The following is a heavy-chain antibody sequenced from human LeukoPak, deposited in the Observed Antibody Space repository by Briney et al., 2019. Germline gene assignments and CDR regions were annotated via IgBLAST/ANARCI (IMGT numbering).Heavy chain of an antibody. J-gene: IGHJ4*02. CDR1: GFSFSRYY. Sequence: GGSLRLSCAASGFSFSRYYMSWVRKTPGKALEWVSYIPTSGISVQYADSVRGRFTASRDDAKNSLHLQMDSLRGEDTAVYYCTRAVGLGPGAHFDQWGQGALVIVSS. CDR3: TRAVGLGPGAHFDQ. D-gene: IGHD1-26*01. CDR2: IPTSGISV. V-gene: IGHV3-11*01.